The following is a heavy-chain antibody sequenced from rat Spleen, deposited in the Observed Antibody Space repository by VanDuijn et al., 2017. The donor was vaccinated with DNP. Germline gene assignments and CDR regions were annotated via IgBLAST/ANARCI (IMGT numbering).Heavy chain of an antibody. CDR3: ARCGYEGHYYVMDA. CDR2: SWNTGGT. V-gene: IGHV2-41*01. J-gene: IGHJ4*01. Sequence: QVQLKESGPGLVQPSQTLSLTCTVAGFSLTSYNVHWVRQLPGKGLEWMGVSWNTGGTRYNSALKSRLSISKDTSRSQVFVHMNSLQTEDTATYYCARCGYEGHYYVMDAWGQGTSVTVSS. CDR1: GFSLTSYN. D-gene: IGHD1-12*01.